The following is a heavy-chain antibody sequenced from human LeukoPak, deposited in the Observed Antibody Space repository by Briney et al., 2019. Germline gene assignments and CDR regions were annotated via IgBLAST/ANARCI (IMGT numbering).Heavy chain of an antibody. CDR3: ARVSLRGIDS. CDR1: GFTFSSYG. V-gene: IGHV3-23*01. D-gene: IGHD4-17*01. CDR2: ISGSGRST. J-gene: IGHJ4*02. Sequence: GGTLKLSCAASGFTFSSYGMSWVRQAPGKGLEWVSTISGSGRSTYYADSVKGRFTISRDNSKNTLYLQMNSLRAEDTAVYYCARVSLRGIDSWGQGTLVTVSS.